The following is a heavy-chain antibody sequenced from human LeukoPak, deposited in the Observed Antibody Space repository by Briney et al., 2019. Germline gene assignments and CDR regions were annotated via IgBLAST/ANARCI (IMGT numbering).Heavy chain of an antibody. V-gene: IGHV3-7*01. CDR2: MNQDGSEK. J-gene: IGHJ6*02. Sequence: PGGSPRLSCAASGFTFSSYAMSWVRQAPGKGLEWVANMNQDGSEKDYVDSVKGRFTISSDNARNSLYLQMGSLRAEDTAVYYCATYTHWVAGDVWGQGTTVTVSS. CDR1: GFTFSSYA. D-gene: IGHD3-16*01. CDR3: ATYTHWVAGDV.